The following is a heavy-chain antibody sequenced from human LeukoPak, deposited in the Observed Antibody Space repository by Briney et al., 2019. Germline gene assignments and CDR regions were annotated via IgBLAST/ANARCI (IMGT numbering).Heavy chain of an antibody. CDR2: AYYRSKWYN. J-gene: IGHJ4*02. CDR3: ARAGIAAAGNDY. V-gene: IGHV6-1*01. Sequence: SQTLSLTCAISGDSVSSNSAAWNWIRQSPSRGLEWLGRAYYRSKWYNDYAVSVKSRITINPDTSKNQLSLQLNSVTPEDTAVYFCARAGIAAAGNDYWGQGTLVTVSS. CDR1: GDSVSSNSAA. D-gene: IGHD6-13*01.